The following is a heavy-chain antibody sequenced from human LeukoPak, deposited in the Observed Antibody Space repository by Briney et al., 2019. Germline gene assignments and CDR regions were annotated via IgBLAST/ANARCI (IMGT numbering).Heavy chain of an antibody. Sequence: ASVKVSCKASGHTFTSYDINWVRQATGQGLEWMGWMNPNNGNTGYAQKFQGRVTVTRDTSTSTVHMELSGLRSEDTAVYYCARDQEGFDYWGQGTLVTVSS. CDR1: GHTFTSYD. J-gene: IGHJ4*02. CDR3: ARDQEGFDY. CDR2: MNPNNGNT. V-gene: IGHV1-8*01.